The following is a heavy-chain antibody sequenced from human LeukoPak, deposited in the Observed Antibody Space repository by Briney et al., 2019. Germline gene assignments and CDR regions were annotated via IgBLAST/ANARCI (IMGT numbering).Heavy chain of an antibody. CDR3: ARVRSEYQLAHYYYYGMDV. CDR1: GFTFSSYW. V-gene: IGHV3-7*01. Sequence: GGSLRLSCAASGFTFSSYWMSWVRQAPGKGLEWVANIKQDGSEKYYVDSVKGRFTISRDNAKNSLYLQMNSLRAEDTAVYYCARVRSEYQLAHYYYYGMDVWGQGTTVTVSS. D-gene: IGHD2-2*01. CDR2: IKQDGSEK. J-gene: IGHJ6*02.